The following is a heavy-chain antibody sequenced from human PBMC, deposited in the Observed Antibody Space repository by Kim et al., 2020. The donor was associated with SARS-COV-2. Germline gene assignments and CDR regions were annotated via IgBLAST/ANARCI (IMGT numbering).Heavy chain of an antibody. Sequence: GGSLRLSCAASGFTFDDYAMHWVRQAPGKGLEWVSGISWNSGSIGYADSVKGRFTISRDNAKNSLYLQMNSLRAEDTALYYCAKDCGGDCPHDAFDIWG. CDR2: ISWNSGSI. CDR3: AKDCGGDCPHDAFDI. CDR1: GFTFDDYA. V-gene: IGHV3-9*01. J-gene: IGHJ3*02. D-gene: IGHD2-21*01.